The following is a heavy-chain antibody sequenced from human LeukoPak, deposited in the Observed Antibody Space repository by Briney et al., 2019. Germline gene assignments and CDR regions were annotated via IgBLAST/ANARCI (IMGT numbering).Heavy chain of an antibody. CDR3: AFYNRGWYFDY. J-gene: IGHJ4*02. Sequence: SGTLSLTCAVSGDSITSSNWWSWVRQPPGQGLAWIGEIWHSGSTNYNPSLRSRVAISVDKSKNQFSLKLSSVTAADTAMYYCAFYNRGWYFDYWGQGTLVTVSS. CDR1: GDSITSSNW. CDR2: IWHSGST. D-gene: IGHD1-14*01. V-gene: IGHV4-4*02.